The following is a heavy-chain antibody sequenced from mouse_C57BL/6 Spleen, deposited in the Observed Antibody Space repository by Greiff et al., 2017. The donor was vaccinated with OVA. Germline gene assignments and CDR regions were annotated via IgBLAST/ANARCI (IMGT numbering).Heavy chain of an antibody. V-gene: IGHV10-1*01. CDR2: IRSKSNNYAT. J-gene: IGHJ4*01. CDR3: VRRDYYAMDY. Sequence: EVMLVESGGGLVQPKGSLKLSCAASGFSFNTYAMNWVRQAPGKGLEWVARIRSKSNNYATYYADSVKDRFTISRDDSESMLYLQMNNLKTEDTAVYYCVRRDYYAMDYWGQGTSVTVSS. CDR1: GFSFNTYA.